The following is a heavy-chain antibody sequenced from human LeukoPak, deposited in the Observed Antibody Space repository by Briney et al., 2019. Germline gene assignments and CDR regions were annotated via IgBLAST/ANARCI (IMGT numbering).Heavy chain of an antibody. CDR2: INHSGST. CDR3: ARVNECSSTSCYINY. J-gene: IGHJ4*02. D-gene: IGHD2-2*02. Sequence: SETLSLTCAVYGGSFSGYYWSWIRQPPGKGLERIGEINHSGSTNYNPSLKSRVTISVDTSKNQFSLKLSSVTAADTAVYYCARVNECSSTSCYINYWGQGTLVTVSS. CDR1: GGSFSGYY. V-gene: IGHV4-34*01.